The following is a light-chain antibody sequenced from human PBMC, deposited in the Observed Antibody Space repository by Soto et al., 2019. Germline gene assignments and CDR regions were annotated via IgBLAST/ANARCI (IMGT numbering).Light chain of an antibody. CDR3: QKYNSVPVT. Sequence: DMQMTQSPSSLSASAGDRVTITCWASQGISNDLAWYQQKPGKVPKLLIYGASTLQSGVPSRFSGSGSGTDFTLTISSLQPEDVATYYCQKYNSVPVTFGPGTKVDIK. CDR1: QGISND. J-gene: IGKJ3*01. CDR2: GAS. V-gene: IGKV1-27*01.